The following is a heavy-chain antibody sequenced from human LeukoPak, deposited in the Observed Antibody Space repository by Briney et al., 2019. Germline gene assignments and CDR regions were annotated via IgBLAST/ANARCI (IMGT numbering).Heavy chain of an antibody. J-gene: IGHJ4*02. D-gene: IGHD3-22*01. CDR3: ARVAKGRGYYFYFDY. Sequence: GGSLRLSCAASGFTFSSYEMNWVRQAPGKGLEWVSYISSSSSYIYYADSVKGRFTISRDNAKNSLYLQMNSLRAEDTAVYYCARVAKGRGYYFYFDYWGQGTLVTVSS. CDR2: ISSSSSYI. V-gene: IGHV3-21*05. CDR1: GFTFSSYE.